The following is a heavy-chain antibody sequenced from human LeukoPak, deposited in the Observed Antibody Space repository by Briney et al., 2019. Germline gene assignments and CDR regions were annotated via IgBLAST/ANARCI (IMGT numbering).Heavy chain of an antibody. Sequence: SETLSLTCTVSGGSFSSYYWSWIRQPAGKGLEWIGRIYTSGSTNYNPSLKSRVTMSVDTSKNQFSLKLSSVTAADTAVYYCARDRVVSNYFDYWGQGTLVTVSS. CDR3: ARDRVVSNYFDY. CDR2: IYTSGST. D-gene: IGHD2-15*01. J-gene: IGHJ4*02. CDR1: GGSFSSYY. V-gene: IGHV4-4*07.